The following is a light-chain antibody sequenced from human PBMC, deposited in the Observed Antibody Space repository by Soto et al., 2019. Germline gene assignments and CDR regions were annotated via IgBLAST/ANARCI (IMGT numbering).Light chain of an antibody. CDR1: QSDSSN. Sequence: IVMTQSPATLSVSPVERATLTCRASQSDSSNLAWYQQKPGQTPKLLIYVASTRASGIPARFSGSGSGTEFTLTISSLQSEDFAVYYCQQYNVWPLTFGGGTKVEFK. CDR2: VAS. CDR3: QQYNVWPLT. V-gene: IGKV3-15*01. J-gene: IGKJ4*01.